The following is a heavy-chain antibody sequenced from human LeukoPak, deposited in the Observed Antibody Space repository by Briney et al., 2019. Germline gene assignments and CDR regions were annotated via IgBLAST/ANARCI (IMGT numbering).Heavy chain of an antibody. J-gene: IGHJ4*02. Sequence: GASVKVSCKASGYTFSSYGIGWVRQAPGQGLEWMGWISAYDGNTDYAQNLQGRVTMTTDTSTSTAYMELRSLRSDDTAVYYCARAVRGYSYAYLPYWGQGTLVTVSS. CDR3: ARAVRGYSYAYLPY. CDR1: GYTFSSYG. V-gene: IGHV1-18*01. D-gene: IGHD5-18*01. CDR2: ISAYDGNT.